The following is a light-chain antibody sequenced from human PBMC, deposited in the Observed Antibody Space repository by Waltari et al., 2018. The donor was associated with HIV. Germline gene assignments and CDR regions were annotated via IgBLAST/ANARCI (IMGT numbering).Light chain of an antibody. CDR3: QQYDSPPRT. Sequence: EIVLTQSTGTLSLSPGERAILSCRASPSGRGIYLDRYQQKPGQAPRHLISGVSSRATGIPDRFSGSGSGTEFILTISRLEPEDFAVYYCQQYDSPPRTFGQGTKVEIK. J-gene: IGKJ1*01. V-gene: IGKV3-20*01. CDR1: PSGRGIY. CDR2: GVS.